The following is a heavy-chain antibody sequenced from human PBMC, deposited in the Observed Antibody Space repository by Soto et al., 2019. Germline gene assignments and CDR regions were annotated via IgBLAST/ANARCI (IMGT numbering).Heavy chain of an antibody. CDR2: TADDGSKR. J-gene: IGHJ4*02. CDR3: AKGSPDSSGLD. D-gene: IGHD3-22*01. Sequence: QVQLVESGGGAVLAGMSLRLACAGSGFTFSDYAMYWVRQAPGKGLEWVAVTADDGSKRDYADSVKGRFTIPRDNSKNAVYLQMNSLRREDTAVYYCAKGSPDSSGLDWGQGTLVA. CDR1: GFTFSDYA. V-gene: IGHV3-30*18.